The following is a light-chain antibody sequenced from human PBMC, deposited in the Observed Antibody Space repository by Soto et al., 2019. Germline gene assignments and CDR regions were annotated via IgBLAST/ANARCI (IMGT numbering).Light chain of an antibody. J-gene: IGKJ4*01. CDR3: QQYNNWPPT. V-gene: IGKV3-15*01. CDR2: GAS. Sequence: EIVLTQSPGTLSLSPGERSAVSCRASQSVSSSYLAWYQQKPGQAPRLLIYGASTRATGIPARFSGSGSGTEFTLTISSLQSEDFAVYYCQQYNNWPPTFGGGTKVDIK. CDR1: QSVSSSY.